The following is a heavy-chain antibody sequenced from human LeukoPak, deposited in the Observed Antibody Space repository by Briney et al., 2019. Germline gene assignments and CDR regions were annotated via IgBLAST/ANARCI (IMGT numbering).Heavy chain of an antibody. CDR2: MNPNSGNT. J-gene: IGHJ4*02. D-gene: IGHD1-26*01. CDR3: ARDQELVGATLDY. Sequence: GASVKVSCKASGYTFTSYDINWVRQATGQGLEWMGWMNPNSGNTGYAQKFQGRVTMTRDTSTSTVYMELSSLRSEDTAVYYCARDQELVGATLDYWGQGTLVTVSS. CDR1: GYTFTSYD. V-gene: IGHV1-8*02.